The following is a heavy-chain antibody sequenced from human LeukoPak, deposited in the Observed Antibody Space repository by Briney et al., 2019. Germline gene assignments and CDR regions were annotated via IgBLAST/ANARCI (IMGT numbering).Heavy chain of an antibody. CDR1: GYTFTSYG. V-gene: IGHV1-18*01. D-gene: IGHD2-15*01. Sequence: ASVKVSCKASGYTFTSYGISWVRQAPGQGLEWMGWISAYNGNTNYAQKLQGRVTMTTDTSTSTACMELSSLRSEDTAVYYCARTPYCSGGSCRRYYFDYWGQGTLVTVSS. CDR3: ARTPYCSGGSCRRYYFDY. CDR2: ISAYNGNT. J-gene: IGHJ4*02.